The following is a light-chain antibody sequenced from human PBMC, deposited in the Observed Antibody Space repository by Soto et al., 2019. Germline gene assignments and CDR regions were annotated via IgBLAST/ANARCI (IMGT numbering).Light chain of an antibody. V-gene: IGKV1-5*01. J-gene: IGKJ1*01. CDR3: QQYNSSPWT. CDR2: DAS. CDR1: QSISSW. Sequence: DIQMTQSPSTLSASVGDRVTITCRASQSISSWLAWYQQKPGKAPRLLMYDASTLESGVPSRFSGRGSGTEFTLTISSLQPDDFATYYCQQYNSSPWTFGQGTKVEIK.